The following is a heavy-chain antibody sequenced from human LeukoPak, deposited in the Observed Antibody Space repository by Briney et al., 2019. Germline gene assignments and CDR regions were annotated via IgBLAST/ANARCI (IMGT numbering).Heavy chain of an antibody. CDR1: GGSISNYY. V-gene: IGHV4-59*01. CDR2: IYYSGST. CDR3: ARDRDGNNWFDP. J-gene: IGHJ5*02. Sequence: SETLSLTCTVSGGSISNYYWTWIRQPPGKGLEWIGYIYYSGSTNYNPSLKSRVTISVDTSKNQFSLKLTSVTAADTAVYYCARDRDGNNWFDPWGQGTLVTVSS. D-gene: IGHD5-24*01.